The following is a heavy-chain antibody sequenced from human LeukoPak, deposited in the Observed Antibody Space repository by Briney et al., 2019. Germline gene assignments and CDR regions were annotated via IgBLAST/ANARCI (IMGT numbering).Heavy chain of an antibody. D-gene: IGHD5/OR15-5a*01. V-gene: IGHV1-8*01. CDR3: ARVGLRPPGEIDY. CDR1: GYTFTSYD. J-gene: IGHJ4*02. CDR2: MNPISGNT. Sequence: ASVKVSCKASGYTFTSYDINWVRQATGQGLEWMGWMNPISGNTGYAQKFQGRVTITRNTSISTAYMALSSLRSDDTAVYYCARVGLRPPGEIDYWGQGTLVTVSS.